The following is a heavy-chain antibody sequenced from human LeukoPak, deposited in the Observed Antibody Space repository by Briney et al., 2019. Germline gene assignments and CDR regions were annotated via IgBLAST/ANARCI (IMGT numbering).Heavy chain of an antibody. CDR3: ARGVGAFEI. CDR2: ISGSSTTE. Sequence: GGSLRLSRAASGFTFSLYSMNWVRQASGKGLEWISYISGSSTTEDYADSVKGRFTISRDNAKNSLYLQMSSLRAEDTAAYYCARGVGAFEIWGQGTMVTVSS. V-gene: IGHV3-48*01. D-gene: IGHD3-3*01. J-gene: IGHJ3*02. CDR1: GFTFSLYS.